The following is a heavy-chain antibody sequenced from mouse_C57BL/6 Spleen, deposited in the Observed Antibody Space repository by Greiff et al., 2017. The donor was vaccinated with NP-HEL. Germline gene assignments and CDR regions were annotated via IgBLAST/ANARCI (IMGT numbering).Heavy chain of an antibody. CDR1: GFTFSSYA. J-gene: IGHJ4*01. D-gene: IGHD1-1*01. V-gene: IGHV5-4*03. CDR2: ISDGGSYT. CDR3: ARGYGSSYHAMGC. Sequence: EVKLEESGGGLVKPGGSLKLSCAASGFTFSSYAMSWVRQTPEKRLEWVATISDGGSYTYYPDNVKGRFTISRDNAKNNLYLQMSHLKSEDTAMYYCARGYGSSYHAMGCWGQGASVTVAT.